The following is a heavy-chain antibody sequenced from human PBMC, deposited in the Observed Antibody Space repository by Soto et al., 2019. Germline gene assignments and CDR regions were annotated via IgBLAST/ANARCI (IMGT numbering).Heavy chain of an antibody. V-gene: IGHV4-30-2*01. D-gene: IGHD7-27*01. CDR1: GGSISSGGYS. CDR2: IYHSGST. CDR3: AMGPSNWGGYFDL. J-gene: IGHJ2*01. Sequence: QLQLQESGSGLVKPSQTLSLTCAVSGGSISSGGYSWSWIRQPPGKGLEWIGYIYHSGSTYYNPSLKSRVXXSXDXXKNQFSLKLSSVTAADTAVYYCAMGPSNWGGYFDLWGRGTLVTVSS.